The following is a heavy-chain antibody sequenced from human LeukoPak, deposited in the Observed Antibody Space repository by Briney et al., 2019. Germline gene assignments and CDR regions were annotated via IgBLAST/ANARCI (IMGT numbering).Heavy chain of an antibody. CDR2: ISYDGSNK. CDR3: ATLFANIVVVPAAMDG. D-gene: IGHD2-2*01. V-gene: IGHV3-30-3*01. CDR1: GSTFSSYA. Sequence: GGSLRLSCAASGSTFSSYAMHWVRQAPGKGLEWVAVISYDGSNKYYADSVKGRFTISRDNSKNTLYLQMNSLRAEDTAVYYCATLFANIVVVPAAMDGWGQGTLVTVSS. J-gene: IGHJ4*02.